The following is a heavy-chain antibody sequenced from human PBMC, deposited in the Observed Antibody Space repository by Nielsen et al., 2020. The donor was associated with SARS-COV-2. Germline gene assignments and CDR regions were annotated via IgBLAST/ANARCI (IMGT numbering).Heavy chain of an antibody. D-gene: IGHD6-19*01. CDR1: GFTFDDYA. J-gene: IGHJ4*02. V-gene: IGHV3-9*01. CDR2: ISWNSGSI. Sequence: GGSLRLSCAASGFTFDDYAMHWVRQAPGKGLEWVSGISWNSGSIGYADSVKGRFTISRDNAKNSLYLQMNSLRAEDTALYYCAKDMSPALGQWLVGPFDYWGQGTLVTVSS. CDR3: AKDMSPALGQWLVGPFDY.